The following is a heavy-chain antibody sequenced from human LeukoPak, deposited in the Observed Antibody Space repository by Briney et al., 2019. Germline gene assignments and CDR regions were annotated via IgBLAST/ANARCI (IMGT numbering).Heavy chain of an antibody. J-gene: IGHJ3*02. CDR1: GFTFSSYA. CDR2: ISGSGGST. CDR3: AKDRGSYPDAFDI. Sequence: GGALRLSCAASGFTFSSYAMSWVRQAPGKGMERVSAISGSGGSTYYADSVKGRFTISRDNSKNTLYLQMNSLRAEDTAVYYCAKDRGSYPDAFDIWGQGTMVTVSS. V-gene: IGHV3-23*01. D-gene: IGHD1-26*01.